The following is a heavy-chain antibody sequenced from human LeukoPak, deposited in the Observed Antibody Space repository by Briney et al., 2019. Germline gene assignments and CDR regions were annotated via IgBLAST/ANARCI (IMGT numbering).Heavy chain of an antibody. CDR1: GFTFSSYA. CDR3: AKDQQWLVSGYFDY. J-gene: IGHJ4*02. Sequence: GGSLRLSCAASGFTFSSYAMSWVRQAPGKGLEWVSAISGSGGSTYYADSAKGRFTISRDNSKNTLYLQMNSLRAEDTAVYYCAKDQQWLVSGYFDYWGQGTLVTVSS. CDR2: ISGSGGST. D-gene: IGHD6-19*01. V-gene: IGHV3-23*01.